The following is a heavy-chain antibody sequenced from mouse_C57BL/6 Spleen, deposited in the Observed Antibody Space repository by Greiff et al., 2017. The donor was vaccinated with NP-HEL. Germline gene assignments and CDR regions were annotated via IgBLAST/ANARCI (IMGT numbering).Heavy chain of an antibody. V-gene: IGHV1-52*01. CDR2: IDPSDSET. D-gene: IGHD1-1*01. CDR3: ASASYYYGSSYWFAY. Sequence: QVQLQQPGAELVRPGSSVKLSCKASGYTFTSYWMHWVKQRPIQGLEWIGNIDPSDSETHYNQKFKDKATLTVDKSSSTAYMQLSSLTSEDSAVYYCASASYYYGSSYWFAYWGQGTLVTVSA. J-gene: IGHJ3*01. CDR1: GYTFTSYW.